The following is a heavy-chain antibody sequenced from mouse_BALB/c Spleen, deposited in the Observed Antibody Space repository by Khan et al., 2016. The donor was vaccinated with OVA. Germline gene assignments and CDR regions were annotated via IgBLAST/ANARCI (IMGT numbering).Heavy chain of an antibody. CDR2: ISSGGSYT. Sequence: EVQGVESGGDLVKPGGSLKLSCAASGFTFSTYGMSWVRQNPEKRLEWVATISSGGSYTYYEDSVKGRVTISRDKAKNTMELQMSSLKSEDTAMYYCTRPAYYYTSEGFAYWGQGTLVTVSA. D-gene: IGHD1-1*01. CDR1: GFTFSTYG. CDR3: TRPAYYYTSEGFAY. J-gene: IGHJ3*01. V-gene: IGHV5-6*01.